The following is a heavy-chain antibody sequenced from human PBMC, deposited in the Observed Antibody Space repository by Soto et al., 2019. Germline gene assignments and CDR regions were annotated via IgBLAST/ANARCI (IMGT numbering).Heavy chain of an antibody. V-gene: IGHV3-30*03. CDR1: GFTFGNFG. CDR3: ARGCAGGTNCFYFDF. J-gene: IGHJ4*02. D-gene: IGHD6-13*01. Sequence: QVQLVESGGGVVQPGRSLRLSCAASGFTFGNFGIHWVRQAPGKGLEWVADISSAGSRKFYADSVKGRFTISRDNSKNTLYLQMNSLRTEYTAVYFCARGCAGGTNCFYFDFWGQGILVTVSS. CDR2: ISSAGSRK.